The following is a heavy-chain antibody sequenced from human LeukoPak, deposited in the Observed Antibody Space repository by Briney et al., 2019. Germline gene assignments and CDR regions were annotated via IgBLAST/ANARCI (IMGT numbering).Heavy chain of an antibody. CDR2: INHRGST. CDR1: GGSISSYY. D-gene: IGHD3-10*01. CDR3: AMALTRRYYYGSGRFDY. J-gene: IGHJ4*02. Sequence: SETLSLTCTVSGGSISSYYWSWIRQPPGKGLEWIGEINHRGSTNYNPSLKSRVTISVDTSKNQFSLKLSSVTAADTAVYYCAMALTRRYYYGSGRFDYWGQGTLVTVSS. V-gene: IGHV4-34*01.